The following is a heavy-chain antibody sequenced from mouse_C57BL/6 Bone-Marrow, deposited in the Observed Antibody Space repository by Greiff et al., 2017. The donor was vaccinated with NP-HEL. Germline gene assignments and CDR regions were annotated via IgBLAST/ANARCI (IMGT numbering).Heavy chain of an antibody. CDR3: ARSLIYYYGRDY. CDR2: IYPRSGNT. D-gene: IGHD1-1*01. CDR1: GYTFTSYG. V-gene: IGHV1-81*01. J-gene: IGHJ2*01. Sequence: QVQLKESGAELARPGASVKLSCKASGYTFTSYGISWVKQRTGQGLEWIGEIYPRSGNTYYNEKFKGKATLTADKSSSTAYMELRSLTSEDSAVYFCARSLIYYYGRDYWGQGTTLTVSS.